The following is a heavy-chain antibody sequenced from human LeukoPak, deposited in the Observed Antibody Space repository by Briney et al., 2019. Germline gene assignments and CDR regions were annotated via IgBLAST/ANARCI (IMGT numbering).Heavy chain of an antibody. CDR3: ARGAAHYGSGSYYSPTAYYFDY. V-gene: IGHV1-2*06. J-gene: IGHJ4*02. CDR1: GYTFTGYY. D-gene: IGHD3-10*01. CDR2: INPNSGGT. Sequence: EASVKVSCKSSGYTFTGYYMHWVRQAPGQGLEWMGRINPNSGGTNYAQKFQGRVTMTRDTSISTAYMELSRLRSDDTAVYYCARGAAHYGSGSYYSPTAYYFDYWGQGTLVTVSS.